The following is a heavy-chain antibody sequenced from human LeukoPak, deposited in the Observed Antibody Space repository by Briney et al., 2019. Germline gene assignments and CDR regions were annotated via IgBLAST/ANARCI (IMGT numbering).Heavy chain of an antibody. CDR2: ISSRSDTI. J-gene: IGHJ4*02. CDR1: GFNFNIYH. CDR3: AREWQYAPDY. Sequence: PGGSLSPSCAVSGFNFNIYHMHWVRPAPGKGMTWLSSISSRSDTIYYADSVRGRFTLSRDNAENSLYLQMRSLTDEDTAVYYCAREWQYAPDYWGQGTLVTVSS. V-gene: IGHV3-48*02. D-gene: IGHD2-2*01.